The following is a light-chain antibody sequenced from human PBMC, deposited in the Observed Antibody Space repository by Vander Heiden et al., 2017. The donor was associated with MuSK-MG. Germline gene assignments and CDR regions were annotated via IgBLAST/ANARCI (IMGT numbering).Light chain of an antibody. Sequence: DIQMTQSPSTLSASVGDRVTITCRASQSISSWLAWYQQKPGKAPKLLIYKASSLERGVPSRFSGSGSGTEFTLTISSLQPADFATYYCQQENSYPYTFGQGTKLEIK. J-gene: IGKJ2*01. CDR1: QSISSW. V-gene: IGKV1-5*03. CDR2: KAS. CDR3: QQENSYPYT.